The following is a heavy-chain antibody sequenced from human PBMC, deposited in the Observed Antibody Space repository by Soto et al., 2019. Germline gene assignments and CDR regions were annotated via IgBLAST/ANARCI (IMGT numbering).Heavy chain of an antibody. J-gene: IGHJ4*02. Sequence: ASVKVSCKASGGTFRSNAISCVRQAPGQRLEWMGGIIPIFGTANYAQKFQGRVTITADESTRTAYQELSSLSTEDTAVYYCARLGYCRGVRCSGEDYWGQGTLVTVS. CDR2: IIPIFGTA. V-gene: IGHV1-69*13. CDR3: ARLGYCRGVRCSGEDY. D-gene: IGHD2-15*01. CDR1: GGTFRSNA.